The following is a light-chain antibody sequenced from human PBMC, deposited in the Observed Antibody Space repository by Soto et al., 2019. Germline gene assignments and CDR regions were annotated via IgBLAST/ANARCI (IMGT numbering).Light chain of an antibody. J-gene: IGLJ1*01. CDR1: SSDVGGYNY. CDR2: DVS. CDR3: SSYTSSSTLYV. V-gene: IGLV2-14*01. Sequence: SALTQPASVSGSPGQSITISCIGTSSDVGGYNYVSWYQQHPGKAPKLMIYDVSNRPSGVSNRFSGSKSGNTASLTISGLQAEDEADYYCSSYTSSSTLYVFGTGTKLTVL.